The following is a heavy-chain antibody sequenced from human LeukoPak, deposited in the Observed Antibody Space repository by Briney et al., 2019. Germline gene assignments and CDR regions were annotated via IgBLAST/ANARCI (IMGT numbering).Heavy chain of an antibody. Sequence: GGSLRLSCAASGLTVSKNYMSWVRQAPGKGLESVSVIYSGGSTYYADSVRGRFTISRDNSKNTLYLQMNSLRVEDTAVYYCASGYYDSSGEKRFDYWGQGTLVTVSS. D-gene: IGHD3-22*01. J-gene: IGHJ4*02. V-gene: IGHV3-53*01. CDR3: ASGYYDSSGEKRFDY. CDR2: IYSGGST. CDR1: GLTVSKNY.